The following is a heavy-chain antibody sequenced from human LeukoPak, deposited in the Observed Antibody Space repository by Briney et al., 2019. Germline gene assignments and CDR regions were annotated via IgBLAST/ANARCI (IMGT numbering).Heavy chain of an antibody. CDR2: ISARGGTT. CDR1: GFTFNNYA. V-gene: IGHV3-23*01. CDR3: AKEEKDYYDSSGYYPIDY. J-gene: IGHJ4*02. D-gene: IGHD3-22*01. Sequence: PGGSLRLSCAASGFTFNNYAMSWVRQAPRKGLEWVSSISARGGTTDYADFGKGRFTISRDNSQNTLYLQMNSLRAEDTAVYYCAKEEKDYYDSSGYYPIDYWGQGTLVTVSS.